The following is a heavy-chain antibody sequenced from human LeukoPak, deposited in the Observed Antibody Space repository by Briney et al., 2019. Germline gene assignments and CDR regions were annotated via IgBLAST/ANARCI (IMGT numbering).Heavy chain of an antibody. J-gene: IGHJ4*02. CDR3: ARRFAKTDMVVVPAAIPYFDY. CDR1: GYTFTGYY. Sequence: ASVKVSCKASGYTFTGYYMHWVRQAPGQGLEWMGWINPNSGGTNYAQKFQGRVTMTRDTSISTAYMELSRLRSDDTAVYYCARRFAKTDMVVVPAAIPYFDYWGQGTLVTVSS. V-gene: IGHV1-2*02. D-gene: IGHD2-2*02. CDR2: INPNSGGT.